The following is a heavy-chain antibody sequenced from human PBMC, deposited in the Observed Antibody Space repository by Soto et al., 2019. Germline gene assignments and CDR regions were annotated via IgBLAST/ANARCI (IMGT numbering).Heavy chain of an antibody. J-gene: IGHJ4*02. Sequence: KPSETLSLTCTVSGGSISSGGYYWSWIRQHPGKGLEWIGYIYYSGSTYYNPSLKSRVTISVDTSKNQFSLKLSSVTAADTAVYYCARESRSGYYYGFDYWGQGTLVTVSS. D-gene: IGHD3-22*01. V-gene: IGHV4-31*03. CDR1: GGSISSGGYY. CDR2: IYYSGST. CDR3: ARESRSGYYYGFDY.